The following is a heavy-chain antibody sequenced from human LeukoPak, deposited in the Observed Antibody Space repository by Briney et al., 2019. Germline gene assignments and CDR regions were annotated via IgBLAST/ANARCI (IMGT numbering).Heavy chain of an antibody. CDR2: IIPIFGTA. J-gene: IGHJ5*02. CDR1: GGTFSSYA. D-gene: IGHD3-3*01. V-gene: IGHV1-69*05. Sequence: ASVKVSCKASGGTFSSYAISWVRLAPGQGLEWMGGIIPIFGTANYAQKFQGRVTITTDESTSTAYMELSSLRSEDTAVYYCARVLVRRFLEWFQFDPWGQGTLVTVSS. CDR3: ARVLVRRFLEWFQFDP.